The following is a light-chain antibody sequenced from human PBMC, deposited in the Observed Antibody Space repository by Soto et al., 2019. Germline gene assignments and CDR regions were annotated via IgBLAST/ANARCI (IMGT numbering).Light chain of an antibody. Sequence: QSVLTQPPSASGTPGQRVTISCSGSSSNFGSNYVYWYHQLPGTAPKLLIYSNNQRPSGVPDRFSGSKSGTSASLAISGLRSEDEADYYCGAWDDSLSGPAFGGGTKLTVL. CDR3: GAWDDSLSGPA. CDR2: SNN. CDR1: SSNFGSNY. V-gene: IGLV1-47*02. J-gene: IGLJ2*01.